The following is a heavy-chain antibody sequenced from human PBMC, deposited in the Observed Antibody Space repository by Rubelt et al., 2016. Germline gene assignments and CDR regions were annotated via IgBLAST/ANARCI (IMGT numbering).Heavy chain of an antibody. CDR3: AKDRNSKDGHGSDY. Sequence: GFTFSSYSMNWVRQAPGKGLEWVSCISSSSSYIYYADSVKGRFTISRDNAENSLYLQMNSLRAEDTAVYYCAKDRNSKDGHGSDYWGQGTLVTVSS. CDR1: GFTFSSYS. CDR2: ISSSSSYI. J-gene: IGHJ4*02. D-gene: IGHD3-10*01. V-gene: IGHV3-21*04.